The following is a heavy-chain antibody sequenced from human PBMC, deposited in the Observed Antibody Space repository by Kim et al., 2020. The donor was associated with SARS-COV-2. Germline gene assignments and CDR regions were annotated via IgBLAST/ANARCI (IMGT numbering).Heavy chain of an antibody. D-gene: IGHD6-13*01. CDR3: ARGASSWSNWFDP. CDR1: GYTFTSHD. CDR2: INPNSGNT. Sequence: ASVKVSCKAAGYTFTSHDINWVRQATGQGLEWMAWINPNSGNTGYAQKFQGRVTVTVDTSINTAYMELRGLRSDDTAVYYCARGASSWSNWFDPWGQGA. J-gene: IGHJ5*02. V-gene: IGHV1-8*01.